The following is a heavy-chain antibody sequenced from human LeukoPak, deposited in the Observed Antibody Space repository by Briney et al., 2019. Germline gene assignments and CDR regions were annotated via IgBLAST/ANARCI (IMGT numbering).Heavy chain of an antibody. Sequence: SETLSLTCSVSGGSISSDGYYWSWIRQLPGKGLEWIGYIYHRGNTHYNPSLKSRITMSVDTSKSQFSLKLSSVTAADTAVYYCARESPRSTVTTRFDYWGQGSLVTVSS. CDR1: GGSISSDGYY. J-gene: IGHJ4*02. V-gene: IGHV4-31*03. D-gene: IGHD4-17*01. CDR2: IYHRGNT. CDR3: ARESPRSTVTTRFDY.